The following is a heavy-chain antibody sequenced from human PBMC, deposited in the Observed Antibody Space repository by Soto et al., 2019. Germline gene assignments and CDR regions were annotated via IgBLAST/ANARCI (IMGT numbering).Heavy chain of an antibody. CDR1: GYTFTSYY. Sequence: QVQLVQSGAEVKKPGASVKVSCKASGYTFTSYYMHWVRQAPGQGLEWMGIINPHSGDTKYAQTFQGRVTMTRDKSSSTAYMELSRLRSDDTAIYYCARGMGYCSGESCWPFDPWGQGTLVAVSS. V-gene: IGHV1-2*02. CDR3: ARGMGYCSGESCWPFDP. D-gene: IGHD2-15*01. J-gene: IGHJ5*02. CDR2: INPHSGDT.